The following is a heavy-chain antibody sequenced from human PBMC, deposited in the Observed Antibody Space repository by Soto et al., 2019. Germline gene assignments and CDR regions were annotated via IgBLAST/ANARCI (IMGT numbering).Heavy chain of an antibody. Sequence: ASETLSLTCTVSGGSISSYYWSWIRQPPGKGLEWIGYIYYSGSTNYNPSLKSRVTISVDTSKNQFSLKLSSVTAADTAVYYCARDRPSGPGFYFDYWGQGTLVTVSS. CDR3: ARDRPSGPGFYFDY. V-gene: IGHV4-59*01. CDR2: IYYSGST. CDR1: GGSISSYY. J-gene: IGHJ4*02. D-gene: IGHD5-12*01.